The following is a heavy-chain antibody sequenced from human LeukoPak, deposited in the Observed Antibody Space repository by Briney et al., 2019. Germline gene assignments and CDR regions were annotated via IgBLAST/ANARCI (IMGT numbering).Heavy chain of an antibody. CDR2: IYTSGST. CDR3: ARGSDAIVVVPAAMPGDAFDI. CDR1: GGSISSYY. D-gene: IGHD2-2*01. V-gene: IGHV4-4*07. Sequence: SETLSLTCTASGGSISSYYWSWIRQPAGKGLEWTGRIYTSGSTNYNPSLKSRVTTSVDTSQNQFSLKLSSVTAADTAVYYCARGSDAIVVVPAAMPGDAFDIWGQGTMVTVSS. J-gene: IGHJ3*02.